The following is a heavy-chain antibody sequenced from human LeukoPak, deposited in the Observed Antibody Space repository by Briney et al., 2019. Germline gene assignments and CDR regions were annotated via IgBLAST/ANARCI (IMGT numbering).Heavy chain of an antibody. CDR3: ARAIVGATILHFDY. CDR1: GGTFSSYA. V-gene: IGHV1-69*05. CDR2: IIPIFGTA. Sequence: GASVKVSCKASGGTFSSYAISWVRQAPGQGLEWMGGIIPIFGTANYAQKFQGRVTITTDESTSTAHMELSSLRSEDTAVYYCARAIVGATILHFDYWGQGTLVTVSS. D-gene: IGHD1-26*01. J-gene: IGHJ4*02.